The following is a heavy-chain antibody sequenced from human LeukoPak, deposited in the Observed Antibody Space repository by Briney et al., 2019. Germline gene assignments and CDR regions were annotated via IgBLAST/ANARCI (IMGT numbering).Heavy chain of an antibody. CDR1: GGSISSGSYY. CDR3: ARFTPSSDYQFAFDY. V-gene: IGHV4-39*01. Sequence: SETLSLTCTVSGGSISSGSYYWGWIRQPPGKGLEWVGSIYYSGSTYYNPSLKSRVTISVDTSKNQFSLKLTSVTAADTAVYYCARFTPSSDYQFAFDYWGQGTLVTVSS. CDR2: IYYSGST. D-gene: IGHD4-11*01. J-gene: IGHJ4*02.